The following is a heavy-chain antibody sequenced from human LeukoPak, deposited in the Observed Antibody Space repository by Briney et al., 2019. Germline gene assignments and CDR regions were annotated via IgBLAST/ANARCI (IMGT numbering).Heavy chain of an antibody. CDR3: ARGPSEWFGESTV. J-gene: IGHJ4*02. V-gene: IGHV3-21*01. CDR1: GFTFSRYS. CDR2: IASSGNYM. Sequence: GGSLRLSCAASGFTFSRYSMTWVRQAPGRGLEWVASIASSGNYMYYSDSLKGQFTISRDNAKNSLYLQMHSLRPEDTSIYYCARGPSEWFGESTVWGQGTLVTVSS. D-gene: IGHD3-10*01.